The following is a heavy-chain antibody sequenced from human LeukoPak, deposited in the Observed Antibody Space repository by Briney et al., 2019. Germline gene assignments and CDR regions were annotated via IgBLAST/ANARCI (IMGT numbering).Heavy chain of an antibody. CDR1: GFTFSSYW. V-gene: IGHV4-4*02. Sequence: PGGSLRLSCAASGFTFSSYWMHWVRQAPGKGLEWIGEINHSGSTNYNPSLKSRVTVSVDRSKNQFSLKLSSVTAADTAVYYCARVSLGYCSSTSCYPIWGQGTMVTVSS. D-gene: IGHD2-2*01. CDR3: ARVSLGYCSSTSCYPI. CDR2: INHSGST. J-gene: IGHJ3*02.